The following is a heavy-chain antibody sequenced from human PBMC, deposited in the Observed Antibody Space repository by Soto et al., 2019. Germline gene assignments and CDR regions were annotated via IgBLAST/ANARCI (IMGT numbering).Heavy chain of an antibody. Sequence: SETLSLTGTLSGDSISSYYCSWIRQPPWKGLEWIGYVYCSGSTNYNPSLKSRVTLSIDTSKNQFSLRLNSVTAADTAVYYWARETTEGFWSGHDAFGFWGQGTMVTVSS. CDR2: VYCSGST. CDR1: GDSISSYY. J-gene: IGHJ3*01. V-gene: IGHV4-59*01. D-gene: IGHD3-3*01. CDR3: ARETTEGFWSGHDAFGF.